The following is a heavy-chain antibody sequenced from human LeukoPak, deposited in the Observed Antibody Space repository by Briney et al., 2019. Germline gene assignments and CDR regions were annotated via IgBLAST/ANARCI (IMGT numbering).Heavy chain of an antibody. CDR1: GGSISSHY. V-gene: IGHV4-59*11. J-gene: IGHJ5*02. Sequence: SETLSLTCTVSGGSISSHYWSWIRQPPGKGLEWIGYIYYSGSTNYNPSLKSRVTISVDTSKNQFSLKLGSVTAADTAVFYCARMRDWFDPWGQGTLVTVSS. CDR2: IYYSGST. CDR3: ARMRDWFDP.